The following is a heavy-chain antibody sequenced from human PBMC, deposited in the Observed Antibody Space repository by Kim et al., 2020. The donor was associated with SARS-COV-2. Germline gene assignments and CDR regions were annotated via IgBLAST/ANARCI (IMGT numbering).Heavy chain of an antibody. CDR3: ATSHPSSSWTYYYYGMDV. Sequence: ASVKVSCKVSGYTLTELSMHWVRQAPGKGLEWMGGFDPEDGETIYAQKFQGRVTMTEDTSTDTAYMELSSLRSEDTAVHYCATSHPSSSWTYYYYGMDVWGQGTTVTVSS. J-gene: IGHJ6*02. CDR2: FDPEDGET. CDR1: GYTLTELS. V-gene: IGHV1-24*01. D-gene: IGHD6-13*01.